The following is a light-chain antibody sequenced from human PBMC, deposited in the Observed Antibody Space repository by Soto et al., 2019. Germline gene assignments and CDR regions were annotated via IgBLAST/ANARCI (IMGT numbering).Light chain of an antibody. CDR1: SGHSTYA. Sequence: QSVLTQSPSASASLGASVKLTCTLSSGHSTYAIAWHQQQPEKGPRYLMKLKSDGSHTKGDGIPDRFSGSSSGAERYLTISSLQSEDEADYYCQTWGTAVVFGGGTKLTVL. CDR3: QTWGTAVV. CDR2: LKSDGSH. V-gene: IGLV4-69*01. J-gene: IGLJ2*01.